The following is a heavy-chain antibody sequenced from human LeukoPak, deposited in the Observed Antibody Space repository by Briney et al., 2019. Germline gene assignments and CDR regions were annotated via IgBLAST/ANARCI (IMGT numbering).Heavy chain of an antibody. J-gene: IGHJ3*02. CDR1: GFTFSSYA. V-gene: IGHV3-23*01. D-gene: IGHD3-22*01. CDR3: AKLLHYDSSGYFETDAFDI. Sequence: GGSLRLSCAASGFTFSSYAMSWVRQAPGKGLEWVSAISGSGGSTYYADSVKGRFTISRDNSNNTVHLQMNSLRAEDTAVYYCAKLLHYDSSGYFETDAFDIWGQGTMVTVSS. CDR2: ISGSGGST.